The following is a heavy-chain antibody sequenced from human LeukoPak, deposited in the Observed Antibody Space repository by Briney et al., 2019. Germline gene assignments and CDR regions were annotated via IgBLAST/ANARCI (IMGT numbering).Heavy chain of an antibody. Sequence: SETLSLTCTVSGYSISSGYYWGWIRQPPGKGLEWVRSIYHSGSTNYNPSLKSRVTISVDTSKNQFSLKLSSVTAADTAVYYCARSVEGYCSGGSCYSYYYYMDVWGKGTTVTVSS. CDR3: ARSVEGYCSGGSCYSYYYYMDV. J-gene: IGHJ6*03. V-gene: IGHV4-38-2*02. CDR1: GYSISSGYY. CDR2: IYHSGST. D-gene: IGHD2-15*01.